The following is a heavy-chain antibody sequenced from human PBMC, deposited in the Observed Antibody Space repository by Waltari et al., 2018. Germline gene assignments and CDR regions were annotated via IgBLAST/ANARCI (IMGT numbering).Heavy chain of an antibody. CDR2: IYPCGRT. J-gene: IGHJ4*02. V-gene: IGHV4-4*07. CDR1: GGSISSYY. D-gene: IGHD5-18*01. Sequence: QVQRQESGPGLVKPSETLSITCTGSGGSISSYYWSWLRQPAGKGLAWIGRIYPCGRTNYNPSLKSRVSMSVATSKNQFSLKLRSVTAADTAVYYCARDRSRGYSYGHFDYWGQGTLVTVSS. CDR3: ARDRSRGYSYGHFDY.